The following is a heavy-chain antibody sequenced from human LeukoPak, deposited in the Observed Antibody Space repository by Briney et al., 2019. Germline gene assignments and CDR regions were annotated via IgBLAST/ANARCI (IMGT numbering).Heavy chain of an antibody. CDR1: GGSISSGSYY. CDR3: ARASLRYFDSSAFDI. D-gene: IGHD3-9*01. Sequence: SETLSLTCTVSGGSISSGSYYWSWIRQPAGKGLEWIGRIYTSGSTNYNPSLKSRVTISVDTSKNQFSLKLSSVTAADTAVYYCARASLRYFDSSAFDIWGQGTMVTVSS. V-gene: IGHV4-61*02. J-gene: IGHJ3*02. CDR2: IYTSGST.